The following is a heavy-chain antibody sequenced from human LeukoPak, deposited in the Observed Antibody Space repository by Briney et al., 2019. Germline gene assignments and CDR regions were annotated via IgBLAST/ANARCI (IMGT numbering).Heavy chain of an antibody. CDR1: GFTFSDYY. J-gene: IGHJ4*02. Sequence: PGGSLRLSCAASGFTFSDYYMSWIRQPPGKGLEWIGYIYYSGSTNYNPSLKSRVTISVDTSKNQFSLKLSSVTAADTAVYYCARVGRIAAAGTFDYWGQGTLVTVSS. V-gene: IGHV4-59*12. D-gene: IGHD6-13*01. CDR2: IYYSGST. CDR3: ARVGRIAAAGTFDY.